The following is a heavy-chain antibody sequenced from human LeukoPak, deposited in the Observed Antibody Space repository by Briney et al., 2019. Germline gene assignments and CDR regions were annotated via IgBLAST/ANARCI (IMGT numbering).Heavy chain of an antibody. CDR1: GGSISSYC. V-gene: IGHV4-59*01. Sequence: SEPLSLTCTVSGGSISSYCWSWIRQPPGKGLEWIGYIYYSGSTNYNPSLKSRVTISVDTSKNQFSLKLSSVTAADTAVYYCARDSSSLGMDVWGQGTTVTVSS. D-gene: IGHD6-6*01. CDR3: ARDSSSLGMDV. J-gene: IGHJ6*02. CDR2: IYYSGST.